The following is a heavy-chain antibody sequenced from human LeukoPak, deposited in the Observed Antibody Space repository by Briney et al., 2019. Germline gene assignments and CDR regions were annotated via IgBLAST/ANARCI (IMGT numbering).Heavy chain of an antibody. CDR3: ARVRSQAVADSYHYHMDV. CDR1: GFTFSSYE. D-gene: IGHD6-19*01. J-gene: IGHJ6*03. CDR2: SSNSRSTK. V-gene: IGHV3-48*03. Sequence: PGGSLRLSCAASGFTFSSYEMNWVRQAPGKGLEWVSYSSNSRSTKYYADSVKGRFTISSDNAKNSLYLQMNSLRAEDTAVYYCARVRSQAVADSYHYHMDVWGKGTTVTVSS.